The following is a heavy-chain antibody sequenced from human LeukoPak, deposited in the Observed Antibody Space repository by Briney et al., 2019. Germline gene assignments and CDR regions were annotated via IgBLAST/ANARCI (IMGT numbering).Heavy chain of an antibody. CDR1: GGSISSGTYY. CDR3: ARVFDSGSQAYFYYMDV. Sequence: SETLSLTCTVSGGSISSGTYYWSWIRQPAGKGLEWIGRIYTSGSTNYNPSLKSRVTMSVDTSKNRFSLKVSSVTAADTAVYYCARVFDSGSQAYFYYMDVWGKGTTVTIFS. D-gene: IGHD3-10*01. V-gene: IGHV4-61*02. J-gene: IGHJ6*03. CDR2: IYTSGST.